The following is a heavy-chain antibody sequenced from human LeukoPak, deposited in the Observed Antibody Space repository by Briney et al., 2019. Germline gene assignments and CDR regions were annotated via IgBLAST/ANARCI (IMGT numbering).Heavy chain of an antibody. CDR2: ISYDGSNK. J-gene: IGHJ4*02. Sequence: GRSLRLSCAASGFTFSSYAMHWVRQAPGKGLEWVAVISYDGSNKYYADSVKGRFTISRDNSKNTLYLQMNSLRADDTAVYYCARDHFDYWGQGTLVTVSS. CDR1: GFTFSSYA. CDR3: ARDHFDY. V-gene: IGHV3-30*04.